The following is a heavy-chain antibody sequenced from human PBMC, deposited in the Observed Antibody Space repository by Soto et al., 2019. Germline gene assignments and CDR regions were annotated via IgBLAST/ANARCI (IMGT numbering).Heavy chain of an antibody. CDR2: IYYSGST. D-gene: IGHD3-9*01. CDR3: ARTDLRGPLRYFDWTNNWFDP. Sequence: SETLSLTCTVSGGSISSYYWSWIRQPPGKGLEWIGYIYYSGSTNYNPSLKSRVTISVDTSKNQFSLKLSSVTAADTAVYYCARTDLRGPLRYFDWTNNWFDPWGQGTLVTV. CDR1: GGSISSYY. J-gene: IGHJ5*02. V-gene: IGHV4-59*01.